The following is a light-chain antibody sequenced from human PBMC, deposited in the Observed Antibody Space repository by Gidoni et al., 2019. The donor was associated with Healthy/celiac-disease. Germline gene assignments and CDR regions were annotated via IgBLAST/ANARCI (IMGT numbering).Light chain of an antibody. CDR1: QGISSW. J-gene: IGKJ2*01. CDR3: QQANSCPST. CDR2: AAS. Sequence: DTQVTQSPSSVSASVGDRVTITCRAGQGISSWLAWYQQKPGKAPKLLIYAASSLQSGVPSRSRGRRSATDFTLPISSLQPEDFATYYCQQANSCPSTFXQXTKLEIK. V-gene: IGKV1-12*02.